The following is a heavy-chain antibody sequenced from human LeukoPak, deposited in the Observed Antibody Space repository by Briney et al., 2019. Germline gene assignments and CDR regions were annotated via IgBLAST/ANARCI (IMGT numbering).Heavy chain of an antibody. Sequence: ASVKVSCKASGNTFTSYAMHWVRQAPGQRLEWMGWINAGNGNTKYSQEFQGRVTITRDTSASTAFMYLRSLRSEDMAVYYCARDYYGSGSLGGYWGQGTLVTVSS. D-gene: IGHD3-10*01. CDR2: INAGNGNT. CDR3: ARDYYGSGSLGGY. V-gene: IGHV1-3*03. J-gene: IGHJ4*02. CDR1: GNTFTSYA.